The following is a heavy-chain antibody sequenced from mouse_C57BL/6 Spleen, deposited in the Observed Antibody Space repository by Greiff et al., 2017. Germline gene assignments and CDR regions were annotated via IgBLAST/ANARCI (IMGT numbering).Heavy chain of an antibody. V-gene: IGHV1-55*01. J-gene: IGHJ4*01. CDR2: IYPGSGST. D-gene: IGHD2-5*01. Sequence: QVQLQQSGAELVKPGASVKMSCKASGYTFTSYCITWVKQRPGQGLEWIGDIYPGSGSTNYNEKFKSKATLTVDTSSSTAYLQLSSLTSEDAAVYYCSRESYYSNYDAMGCWGQGASVTVSS. CDR1: GYTFTSYC. CDR3: SRESYYSNYDAMGC.